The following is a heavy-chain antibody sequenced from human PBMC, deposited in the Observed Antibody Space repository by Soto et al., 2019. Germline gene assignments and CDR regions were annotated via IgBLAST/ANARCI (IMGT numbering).Heavy chain of an antibody. J-gene: IGHJ4*01. V-gene: IGHV4-31*03. CDR1: GGSISSGGYY. CDR2: IPYSRST. Sequence: QVQLQESGPGLVQPSQTLSLTCTVSGGSISSGGYYWSWIRQHPGTGLEWIGHIPYSRSTYYNTSLKRRVTISVDTSRNQSRLIVNSVTAADTAVYYCARGVLHWGQGTLVTVSS. CDR3: ARGVLH.